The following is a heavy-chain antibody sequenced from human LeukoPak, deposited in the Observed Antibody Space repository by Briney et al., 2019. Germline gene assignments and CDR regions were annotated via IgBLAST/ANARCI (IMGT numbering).Heavy chain of an antibody. V-gene: IGHV1-8*03. CDR2: MNPNSGNT. CDR3: ARGTPGSYYGSGSYFDY. CDR1: GYTFTSYD. J-gene: IGHJ4*02. Sequence: ASVKVSCKASGYTFTSYDINWVRQATGQGLEWMGWMNPNSGNTGYAQKFQGRVTITRNTSISTAYMELSSLRSEDTAVYYCARGTPGSYYGSGSYFDYWGQGTLVTVSS. D-gene: IGHD3-10*01.